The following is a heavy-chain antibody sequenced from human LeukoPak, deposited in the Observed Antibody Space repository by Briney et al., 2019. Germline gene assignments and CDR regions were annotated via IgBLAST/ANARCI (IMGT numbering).Heavy chain of an antibody. J-gene: IGHJ5*02. Sequence: SGTLPLTCAVSGGSISSSNWWSWVRQPPGKGLEWIGEIYHSGSTNYNPSLKSRVTISVDKSKNQFSLKLSSVTAADTAVYYCARAVTGDHLNWFDPWGQGTLVTVSS. CDR3: ARAVTGDHLNWFDP. V-gene: IGHV4-4*02. CDR2: IYHSGST. D-gene: IGHD7-27*01. CDR1: GGSISSSNW.